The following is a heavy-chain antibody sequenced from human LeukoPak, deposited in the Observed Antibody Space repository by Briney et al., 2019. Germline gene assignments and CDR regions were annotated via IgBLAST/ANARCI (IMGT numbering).Heavy chain of an antibody. J-gene: IGHJ4*02. D-gene: IGHD6-6*01. Sequence: SETLSLTCTVSGGSISSYYWSWIRQPAGKGLEWIGRIYTSGSTNYNPSLKSRVTISVDTSKNQFSLKLSSVTAADTAVYYCARRGYSSSSAYFDYWGQGTLVTVSS. CDR3: ARRGYSSSSAYFDY. CDR2: IYTSGST. CDR1: GGSISSYY. V-gene: IGHV4-4*07.